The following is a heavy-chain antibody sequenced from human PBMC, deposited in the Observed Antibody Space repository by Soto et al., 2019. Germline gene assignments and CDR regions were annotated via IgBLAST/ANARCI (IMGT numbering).Heavy chain of an antibody. V-gene: IGHV1-46*03. CDR1: GYTFTSYA. J-gene: IGHJ4*02. D-gene: IGHD6-13*01. Sequence: GASVKVSCQASGYTFTSYAVHWVRQAPGQGLEWMGIINPSGGSTSYAQKFQGRVTMTRDTSTSTVYMELSSLRSEDTAVYYCARPPHRGQQLALWGQGTLVTVSS. CDR2: INPSGGST. CDR3: ARPPHRGQQLAL.